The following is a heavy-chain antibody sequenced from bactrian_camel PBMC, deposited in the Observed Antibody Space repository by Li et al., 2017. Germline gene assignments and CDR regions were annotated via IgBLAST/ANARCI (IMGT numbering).Heavy chain of an antibody. CDR1: GRTYY. CDR3: AAAQPTFVTCSYIRGDARRYAY. D-gene: IGHD1*01. J-gene: IGHJ4*01. V-gene: IGHV3S57*01. CDR2: IDILGET. Sequence: HVQLVESGGGSVQTGGSLRLACVYSGRTYYMAWFRQIQGNERERETVATIDILGETACADSVKGRFRISLDNAKSTLSLQMTSLKSEDTAMYYCAAAQPTFVTCSYIRGDARRYAYWGQGTQVTVS.